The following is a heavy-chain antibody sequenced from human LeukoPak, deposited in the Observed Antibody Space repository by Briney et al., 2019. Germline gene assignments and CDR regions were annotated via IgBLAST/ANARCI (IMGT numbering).Heavy chain of an antibody. V-gene: IGHV1-8*01. Sequence: ASVKVSCKAPGYTFTSYDINWVRQATGQGLEWMGWMNPNSGNTGYAQKFQGRVTMTRNTSISTAYMELSSLRSEDTAVYYCARGEYDILTSDYWGQGTLVTVSS. CDR2: MNPNSGNT. D-gene: IGHD3-9*01. CDR3: ARGEYDILTSDY. J-gene: IGHJ4*02. CDR1: GYTFTSYD.